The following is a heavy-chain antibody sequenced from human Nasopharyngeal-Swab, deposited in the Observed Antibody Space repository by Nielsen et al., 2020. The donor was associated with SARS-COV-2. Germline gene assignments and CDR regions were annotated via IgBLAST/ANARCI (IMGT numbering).Heavy chain of an antibody. J-gene: IGHJ4*02. V-gene: IGHV3-33*01. CDR3: ARDGDILTGLSLDY. D-gene: IGHD3-9*01. Sequence: VRQATGKGLEWVAIIWYDGSNKYYADSVKGRFTISRDNSKNTLYLQMNSLRAEDTAVYYCARDGDILTGLSLDYWGQGTLVTVSS. CDR2: IWYDGSNK.